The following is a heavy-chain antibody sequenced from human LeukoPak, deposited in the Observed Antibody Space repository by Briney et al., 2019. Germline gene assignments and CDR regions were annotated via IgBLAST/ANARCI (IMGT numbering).Heavy chain of an antibody. V-gene: IGHV4-39*01. J-gene: IGHJ1*01. Sequence: SETLSLTCTVSGGSISSSSYYWGWIRQPPGKGLEWIGCIYYSGSTYYNPSLKSRVTISVDTSKNQFSLKLTSVTAADTAVYYCARQGTGIAASGVQLWGQGTLVTVSS. CDR2: IYYSGST. CDR1: GGSISSSSYY. CDR3: ARQGTGIAASGVQL. D-gene: IGHD6-13*01.